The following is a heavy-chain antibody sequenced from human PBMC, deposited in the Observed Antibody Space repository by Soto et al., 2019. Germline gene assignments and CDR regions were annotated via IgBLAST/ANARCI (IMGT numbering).Heavy chain of an antibody. D-gene: IGHD2-15*01. CDR1: GASINTDY. CDR2: IYHSGNT. Sequence: PSETLSLTCTVSGASINTDYWTWIRQPPGKGLEWIGYIYHSGNTNYNPSLKSRLTISLDTSQNQFSLKLTSVTAADTALYFCAIGVWEQRYSASLDYWGQGAL. V-gene: IGHV4-59*08. J-gene: IGHJ4*02. CDR3: AIGVWEQRYSASLDY.